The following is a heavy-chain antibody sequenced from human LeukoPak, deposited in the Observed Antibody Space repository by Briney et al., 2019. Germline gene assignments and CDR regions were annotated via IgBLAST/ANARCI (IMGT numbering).Heavy chain of an antibody. CDR1: GYTFTSYD. J-gene: IGHJ4*02. V-gene: IGHV1-8*01. CDR2: MNPNSGNT. Sequence: ASVKVSCKASGYTFTSYDINWVRQATGQGLEWMGWMNPNSGNTGYAQKFQGRVTMTRNTSISTAYMELSSLRSEDTAVYYCARGTAMVFLGNYWGQGTLVTVSS. CDR3: ARGTAMVFLGNY. D-gene: IGHD5-18*01.